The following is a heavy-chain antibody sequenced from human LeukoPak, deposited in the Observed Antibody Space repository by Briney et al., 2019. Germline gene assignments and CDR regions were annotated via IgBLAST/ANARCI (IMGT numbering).Heavy chain of an antibody. D-gene: IGHD5-24*01. Sequence: GRSLRLSCAASGFTFDDYAMHWARQAPGKGLEWVSGITWNSGGIGYADSVKGRFTISRDNANNSLYLQMNSLRAEDTALYYCAKSRDGYNGLFDYWGQGTLVTVSS. J-gene: IGHJ4*02. CDR3: AKSRDGYNGLFDY. V-gene: IGHV3-9*01. CDR2: ITWNSGGI. CDR1: GFTFDDYA.